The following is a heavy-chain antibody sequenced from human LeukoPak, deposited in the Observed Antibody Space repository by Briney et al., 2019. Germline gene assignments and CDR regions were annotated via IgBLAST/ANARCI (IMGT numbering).Heavy chain of an antibody. CDR1: GSSSSSQY. D-gene: IGHD1-26*01. CDR2: IGNKANRYTT. V-gene: IGHV3-72*01. J-gene: IGHJ3*02. CDR3: TRGYSGANIYAFDI. Sequence: GGSLRLSCVASGSSSSSQYMDWVRQAPGKGLGWVGRIGNKANRYTTEYAASVKGRFTISRDDSKNSLYLQMNSLKTEDTALYHCTRGYSGANIYAFDIWGQGTMVTVSS.